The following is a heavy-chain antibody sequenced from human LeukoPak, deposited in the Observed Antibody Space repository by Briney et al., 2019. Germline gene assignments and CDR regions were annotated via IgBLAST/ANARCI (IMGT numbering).Heavy chain of an antibody. V-gene: IGHV3-30*04. D-gene: IGHD2-15*01. CDR2: ISYDGSNK. CDR3: AKNGDRGAYCSGGTCYPYYYYNMDV. Sequence: GGSLRLSCAASGFTFSSYAMHWVRQAPGKGLEWVAVISYDGSNKYYADSVKGRFTISRDNSKSTLYLQMNSLRDEDTAIYSCAKNGDRGAYCSGGTCYPYYYYNMDVWGKGTTVTISS. CDR1: GFTFSSYA. J-gene: IGHJ6*03.